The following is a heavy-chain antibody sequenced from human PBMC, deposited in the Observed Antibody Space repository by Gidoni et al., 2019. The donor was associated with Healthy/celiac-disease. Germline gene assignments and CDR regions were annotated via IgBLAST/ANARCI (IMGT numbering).Heavy chain of an antibody. J-gene: IGHJ6*02. V-gene: IGHV3-15*01. Sequence: EVQLVESGGGLVKPGGSLRLSCAASGFTFSNAWMSWVRQAPGKGLEWVGRIKSKTDGGTTDYAAPVKGRFTISRDDSKNTLYLQMNSLKTEDTAVYYCTTSRLRWSKGTMDVWGQGTTVTVSS. D-gene: IGHD4-17*01. CDR1: GFTFSNAW. CDR2: IKSKTDGGTT. CDR3: TTSRLRWSKGTMDV.